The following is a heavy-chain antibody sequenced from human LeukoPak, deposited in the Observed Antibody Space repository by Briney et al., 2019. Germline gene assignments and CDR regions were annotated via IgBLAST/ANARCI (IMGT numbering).Heavy chain of an antibody. CDR2: INPNSGGT. CDR3: ANWYSSGWSSGY. J-gene: IGHJ4*02. D-gene: IGHD6-19*01. CDR1: GYTFTDYY. Sequence: ASVKVSCKASGYTFTDYYMHWVRQAPGQGLEWLGWINPNSGGTNYAQKFQGRVTMTRDTSISTAYMELSRLRSDDTAVYYCANWYSSGWSSGYWGQGTLVTVSS. V-gene: IGHV1-2*02.